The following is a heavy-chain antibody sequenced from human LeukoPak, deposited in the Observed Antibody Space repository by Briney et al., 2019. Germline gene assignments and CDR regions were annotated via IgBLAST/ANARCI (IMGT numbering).Heavy chain of an antibody. J-gene: IGHJ4*02. CDR1: GFTFSSSA. Sequence: SVKVSCKASGFTFSSSAMQWVRQARGQRLEWIGWIVVGSGNTNYAQKFQERVTITRDMSTSTVYMELRRLRSEDTAVYYCARDNGDYWFDYWGQGTLVTVSS. CDR2: IVVGSGNT. D-gene: IGHD4-17*01. CDR3: ARDNGDYWFDY. V-gene: IGHV1-58*02.